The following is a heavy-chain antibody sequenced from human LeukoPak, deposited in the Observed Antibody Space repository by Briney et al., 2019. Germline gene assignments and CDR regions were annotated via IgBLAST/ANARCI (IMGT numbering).Heavy chain of an antibody. CDR2: ISSSSSYI. CDR3: ASYDILTGYWGY. Sequence: GGSLRLSCAASGFTFSSYSMNWVRQAPGKGLEWVSSISSSSSYIYFADSVKGRFTISRDNAKNSLYLQMTSLRAEDTAVYYCASYDILTGYWGYWGQGTLVTVSS. CDR1: GFTFSSYS. V-gene: IGHV3-21*01. J-gene: IGHJ4*02. D-gene: IGHD3-9*01.